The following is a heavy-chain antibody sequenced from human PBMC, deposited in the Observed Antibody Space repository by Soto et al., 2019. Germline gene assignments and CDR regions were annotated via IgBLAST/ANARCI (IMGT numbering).Heavy chain of an antibody. J-gene: IGHJ6*02. CDR1: GYTFTGYY. D-gene: IGHD5-18*01. Sequence: ASVKVSCKASGYTFTGYYMHWLRQAPGQGLEWMGWINPNSGGTNYAQKFQGWVTMTRDTSISTAYMELSRLRSDDTAVYYCAREGMDTRYCGMDVWGQGTTVTVSS. CDR2: INPNSGGT. V-gene: IGHV1-2*04. CDR3: AREGMDTRYCGMDV.